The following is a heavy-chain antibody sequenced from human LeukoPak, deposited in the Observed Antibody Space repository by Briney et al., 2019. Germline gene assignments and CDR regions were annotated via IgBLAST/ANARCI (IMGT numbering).Heavy chain of an antibody. Sequence: GGSLRLSCAASGFTFTNYAMSWVRQAPGKGLEWVSAISGNGGSTYYADSVKGRFTISRDNSKNTLYLQMNTLRAEDTAVYYCAKFRPITSVAGTIFHYWGQGTLVTVSS. CDR2: ISGNGGST. CDR3: AKFRPITSVAGTIFHY. CDR1: GFTFTNYA. D-gene: IGHD6-19*01. V-gene: IGHV3-23*01. J-gene: IGHJ4*02.